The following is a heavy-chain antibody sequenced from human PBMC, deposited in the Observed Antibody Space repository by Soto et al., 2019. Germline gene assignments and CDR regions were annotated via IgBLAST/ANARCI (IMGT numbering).Heavy chain of an antibody. CDR2: IFSNDEK. CDR1: GFSLSNARMG. V-gene: IGHV2-26*01. J-gene: IGHJ5*02. D-gene: IGHD6-13*01. CDR3: ARIQQLVRFGFDP. Sequence: QVTLKESGPVLVKPTETLTLTCTVSGFSLSNARMGVSWIRQPRGKALEWLAHIFSNDEKSYSTSLKSRRTISKDTSKSQVVLTMTNMDPVDTATYYCARIQQLVRFGFDPWGQATLVTVSS.